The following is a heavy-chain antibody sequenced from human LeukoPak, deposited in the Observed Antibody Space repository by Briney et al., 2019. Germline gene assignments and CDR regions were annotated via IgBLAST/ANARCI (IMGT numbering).Heavy chain of an antibody. Sequence: KASETLSLTCTVSGGSISSYYWSWIRQPPGKGLEWIGYIYYSGSTNYNPSLKSRVTISVDTSKNQFSLKLSSVTAADTAVYYCAGGVDGSYYDWTFDYWGQGTLVTVSS. CDR2: IYYSGST. J-gene: IGHJ4*02. CDR1: GGSISSYY. CDR3: AGGVDGSYYDWTFDY. D-gene: IGHD1-26*01. V-gene: IGHV4-59*08.